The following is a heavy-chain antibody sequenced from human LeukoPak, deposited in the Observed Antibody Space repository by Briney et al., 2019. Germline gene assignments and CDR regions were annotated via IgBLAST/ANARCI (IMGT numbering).Heavy chain of an antibody. CDR2: IYYSGST. CDR1: GGSISSYY. V-gene: IGHV4-59*01. CDR3: ARELYDYVWGSYRHAWFDP. D-gene: IGHD3-16*02. Sequence: SETLSLTCTVSGGSISSYYWSWIRQPPGKGLEWIGYIYYSGSTNYNPTLKSRVTISVDTSKNQFSLKLSSVTAADTAVYYCARELYDYVWGSYRHAWFDPWGQGTLVTVSS. J-gene: IGHJ5*02.